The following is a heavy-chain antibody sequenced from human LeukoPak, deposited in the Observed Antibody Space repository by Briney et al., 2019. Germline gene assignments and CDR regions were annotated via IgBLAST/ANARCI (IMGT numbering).Heavy chain of an antibody. CDR1: GGSISSGGYS. Sequence: SQTLSLTCAVSGGSISSGGYSWSWIRQPPGKGLEWIGYIYHSGSTYYSPSLKSRVTISVDTSKNQFSLKLNSVTAADTAVYYCARHYGPWGQGTLVSVSS. J-gene: IGHJ5*02. CDR2: IYHSGST. D-gene: IGHD3-10*01. V-gene: IGHV4-30-2*03. CDR3: ARHYGP.